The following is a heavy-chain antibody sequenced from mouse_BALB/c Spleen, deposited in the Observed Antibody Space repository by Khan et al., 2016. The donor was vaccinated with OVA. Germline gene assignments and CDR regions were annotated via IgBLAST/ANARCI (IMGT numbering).Heavy chain of an antibody. CDR2: MWNYGSS. Sequence: QVQLKQSGPGLVAPSQTLSLTCTISGFSLTNYGVHWVRQPPGKGLEWLVLMWNYGSSTYNSAIKSRLTVSKYESKSQVFLKMDSLQTDDTATYFCARKPYYHCNIMDYWGQGTPVTVSS. V-gene: IGHV2-6*02. J-gene: IGHJ4*01. CDR3: ARKPYYHCNIMDY. D-gene: IGHD2-4*01. CDR1: GFSLTNYG.